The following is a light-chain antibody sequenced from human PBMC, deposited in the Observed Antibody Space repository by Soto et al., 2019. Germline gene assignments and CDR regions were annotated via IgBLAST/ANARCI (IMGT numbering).Light chain of an antibody. CDR1: SSDVGGYNY. Sequence: QSALTQPASVSGSPGQSITISCTGTSSDVGGYNYVSWYQQHPGKAPKLMIYEVSNRPSGVSNRFYGSKSGNTASLTISGLQAEDEADYYCSSYTSSSTLVFGGGTKVNVL. CDR2: EVS. J-gene: IGLJ2*01. CDR3: SSYTSSSTLV. V-gene: IGLV2-14*01.